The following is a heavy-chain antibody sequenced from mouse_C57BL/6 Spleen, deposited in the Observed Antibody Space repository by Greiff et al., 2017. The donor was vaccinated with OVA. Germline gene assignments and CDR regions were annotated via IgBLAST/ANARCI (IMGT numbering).Heavy chain of an antibody. CDR2: INPSSGYT. Sequence: VQVVESGAELAKPGASVKLSCKASGYTFTSYWMHWVKQRPGQGLEWIGYINPSSGYTKYNQKLKDKATLTADKSSSTAYMQLSSLTYEDPAVYYCARSITTVAMDYWGQGTSVTVSS. V-gene: IGHV1-7*01. CDR3: ARSITTVAMDY. CDR1: GYTFTSYW. D-gene: IGHD1-1*01. J-gene: IGHJ4*01.